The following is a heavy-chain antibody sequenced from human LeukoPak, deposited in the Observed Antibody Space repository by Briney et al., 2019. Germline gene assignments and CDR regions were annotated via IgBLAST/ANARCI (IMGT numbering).Heavy chain of an antibody. CDR1: GGSISSSSYY. Sequence: SETLSLTCTVSGGSISSSSYYWGWIRQPPGKGLEWIGSIYYSGSTYYNPSLKSRVTISVDTSKNQFSLKLSSVTAADTAVYYCARDQGLGRHFDYWGQGTLVTVSS. CDR2: IYYSGST. J-gene: IGHJ4*02. V-gene: IGHV4-39*07. CDR3: ARDQGLGRHFDY. D-gene: IGHD3/OR15-3a*01.